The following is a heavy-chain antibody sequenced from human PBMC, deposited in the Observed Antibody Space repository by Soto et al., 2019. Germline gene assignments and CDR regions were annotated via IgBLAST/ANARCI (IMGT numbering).Heavy chain of an antibody. CDR2: ISGSGGST. V-gene: IGHV3-23*01. D-gene: IGHD2-2*01. CDR3: AKDYRPLYQLPIDAFDI. J-gene: IGHJ3*02. CDR1: GFTFSSYA. Sequence: GGSLRLSCAASGFTFSSYAMSWVRQAPGKGLEWVSAISGSGGSTYYADSVKGRFTISRDNSKNTLYLQMNSLRAEDTAVYYCAKDYRPLYQLPIDAFDIWGQGTMVTVSS.